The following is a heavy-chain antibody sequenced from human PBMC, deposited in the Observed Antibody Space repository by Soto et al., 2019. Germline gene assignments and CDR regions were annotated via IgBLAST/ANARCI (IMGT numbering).Heavy chain of an antibody. CDR3: VRGGYYGSGPMDV. D-gene: IGHD3-10*01. J-gene: IGHJ6*02. CDR1: ALTFSSYW. Sequence: GGSLRLSCAASALTFSSYWMNWVRQAPGKGPVWVSRINSDGSITGYADSVKGRFTISRDNAKNTLYLQMNSLSAEDTAVYYSVRGGYYGSGPMDVWGPGTTVTV. CDR2: INSDGSIT. V-gene: IGHV3-74*01.